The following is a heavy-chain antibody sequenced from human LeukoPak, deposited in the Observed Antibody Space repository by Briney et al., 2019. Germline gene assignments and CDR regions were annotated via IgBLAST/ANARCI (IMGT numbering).Heavy chain of an antibody. CDR2: IYYSGST. Sequence: SETLSLTCTVSGGSISSYYWSWIRQPPGKGLEWIGYIYYSGSTNYNPSLKSRVTISVDTSKNQFSLKLSSVTAADTAVYYCARVYDFWSGYYDHYYGMDVWGRGTTVTVSS. D-gene: IGHD3-3*01. CDR3: ARVYDFWSGYYDHYYGMDV. V-gene: IGHV4-59*01. CDR1: GGSISSYY. J-gene: IGHJ6*02.